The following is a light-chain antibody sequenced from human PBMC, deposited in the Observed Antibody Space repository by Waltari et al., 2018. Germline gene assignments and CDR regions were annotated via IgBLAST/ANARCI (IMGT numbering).Light chain of an antibody. CDR3: AAWDDSLSGGVV. V-gene: IGLV1-47*01. CDR2: RNN. Sequence: QSVLPQPPSASGTPRQRVTISCSGSSSNIGSNYVYWYQQLTEIAPKLLIYRNNQRPSGVPDRFSGSKSGTSASLAIGGLRAEDEADYYCAAWDDSLSGGVVFGGGTKLTVL. CDR1: SSNIGSNY. J-gene: IGLJ2*01.